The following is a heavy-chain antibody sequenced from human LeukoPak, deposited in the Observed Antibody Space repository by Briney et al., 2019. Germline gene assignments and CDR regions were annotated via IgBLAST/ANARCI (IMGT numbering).Heavy chain of an antibody. J-gene: IGHJ4*02. CDR2: ISSSSSYI. V-gene: IGHV3-21*01. Sequence: SGGSLRLSCAASGFTFSSYSMNWVRQAPGKGLEWVSSISSSSSYIYYADSVKGRFTISRDNAKNSLYLQMNSLRAEDTAVYYCAREKGDDYVWGSYRYIDYWGQGTLVTVSS. D-gene: IGHD3-16*02. CDR3: AREKGDDYVWGSYRYIDY. CDR1: GFTFSSYS.